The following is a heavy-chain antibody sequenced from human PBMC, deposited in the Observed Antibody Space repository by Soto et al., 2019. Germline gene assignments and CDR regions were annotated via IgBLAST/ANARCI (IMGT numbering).Heavy chain of an antibody. CDR3: SLDCCGCYYFVY. D-gene: IGHD2-15*01. Sequence: SETLSLTCTVSGGSISSNYWSWIRQPPGKGLEWIAYIYYSGTTKYNPSLKSRVTISVDTSKNQFSLNLSSVTAADTAVYFCSLDCCGCYYFVYWGHGALFTVSS. V-gene: IGHV4-59*01. CDR1: GGSISSNY. J-gene: IGHJ4*01. CDR2: IYYSGTT.